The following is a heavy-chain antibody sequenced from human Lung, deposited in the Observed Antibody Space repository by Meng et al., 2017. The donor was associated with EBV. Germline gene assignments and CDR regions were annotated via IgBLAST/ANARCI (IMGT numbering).Heavy chain of an antibody. V-gene: IGHV4-59*12. CDR1: GGSISSYY. J-gene: IGHJ4*02. CDR3: ARGWTIAAAGLDY. CDR2: IYYSGST. Sequence: QGKLQEPGPGLVKPSETLSLTCTVSGGSISSYYWSWIRQPPGKGLEWIGYIYYSGSTNYNPSLKSRVTISVDTSKNQFSLKLSSVTAADTAVYYCARGWTIAAAGLDYWGQGTLVTVSS. D-gene: IGHD6-13*01.